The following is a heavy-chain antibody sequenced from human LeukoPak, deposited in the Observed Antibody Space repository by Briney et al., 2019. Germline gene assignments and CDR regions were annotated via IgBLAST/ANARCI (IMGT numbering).Heavy chain of an antibody. CDR1: GYTFTSYP. CDR2: INAGNGNT. V-gene: IGHV1-3*01. J-gene: IGHJ4*02. Sequence: ASVKVSCKASGYTFTSYPMHWVRQAPGQRLEWMGWINAGNGNTKYSQKFQGRVTITRDTSASTAYMELSSLRSEDTAVYYCAREYDSYGLYYFDYWGQGTLVTVSS. CDR3: AREYDSYGLYYFDY. D-gene: IGHD5-18*01.